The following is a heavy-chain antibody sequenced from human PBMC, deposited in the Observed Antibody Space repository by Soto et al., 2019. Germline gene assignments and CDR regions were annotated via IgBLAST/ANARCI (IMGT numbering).Heavy chain of an antibody. CDR3: ARAGKQLVPYYFDY. J-gene: IGHJ4*02. V-gene: IGHV3-7*01. Sequence: GGSLRLSCAASGFTFSSYWMSWVRQATGKGLEWVANIKQDGSEKYYVDSVKGRFTISRDNAKNSLYLQMNSLRAEDTAVYYCARAGKQLVPYYFDYWGQGTLVTVSS. D-gene: IGHD6-6*01. CDR1: GFTFSSYW. CDR2: IKQDGSEK.